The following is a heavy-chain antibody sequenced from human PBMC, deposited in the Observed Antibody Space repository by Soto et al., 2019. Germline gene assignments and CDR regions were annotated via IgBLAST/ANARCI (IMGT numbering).Heavy chain of an antibody. D-gene: IGHD6-13*01. CDR3: ATSPPLAIAADEEVAEYFQH. CDR2: FDPEDGET. Sequence: QVQLVQSGAEVKKPGASVKVSCKVSGYTLTELSMHWVRQAPGKGLEWMGGFDPEDGETIYAQKFQGRVTMTEDTSTDTAYMELSSLRSEDTAVYYCATSPPLAIAADEEVAEYFQHWGQGTLVTVSS. V-gene: IGHV1-24*01. CDR1: GYTLTELS. J-gene: IGHJ1*01.